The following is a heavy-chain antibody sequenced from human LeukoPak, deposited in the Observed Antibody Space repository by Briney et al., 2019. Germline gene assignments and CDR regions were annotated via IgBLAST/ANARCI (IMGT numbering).Heavy chain of an antibody. CDR1: GFTFSSYA. Sequence: GGSLRLSCAASGFTFSSYAMSWVRQAPGKGLEWVSAISGSGGSTYYADSVKGRFTISRDNSKNTLYLQMNSLRAEDTAVYYCAKAGIWNPLREDYYYMDVWGKGTTVTVSS. CDR3: AKAGIWNPLREDYYYMDV. D-gene: IGHD1-1*01. V-gene: IGHV3-23*01. J-gene: IGHJ6*03. CDR2: ISGSGGST.